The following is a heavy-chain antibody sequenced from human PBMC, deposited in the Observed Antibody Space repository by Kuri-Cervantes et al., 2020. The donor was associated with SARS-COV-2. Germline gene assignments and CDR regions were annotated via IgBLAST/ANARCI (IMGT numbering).Heavy chain of an antibody. V-gene: IGHV3-21*01. D-gene: IGHD3-16*01. CDR3: AREGAYYDYVWGSYEGFYFDY. CDR2: ISSSSSYI. J-gene: IGHJ4*02. CDR1: GFTFRSYS. Sequence: GESLKISCAASGFTFRSYSMNWVRQAPGKGLEWVSSISSSSSYIYYADSVKGRFTISRDNAKNSLYLQMNSLRAEDTAVYYCAREGAYYDYVWGSYEGFYFDYWGQGTPVTVSS.